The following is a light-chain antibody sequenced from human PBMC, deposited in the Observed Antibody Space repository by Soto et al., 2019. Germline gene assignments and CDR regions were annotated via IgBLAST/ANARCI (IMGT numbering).Light chain of an antibody. CDR3: QQDNKWTLN. J-gene: IGKJ4*01. V-gene: IGKV3D-15*01. Sequence: PHAPVPPSLSPGAIATLAGRASQSTSINLAWYQHKPGQAPRLLIHAGSTRATGIPARISGSGSGTEFTLTISRLQSEDLAVYYCQQDNKWTLNFGGGTKVEIK. CDR1: QSTSIN. CDR2: AGS.